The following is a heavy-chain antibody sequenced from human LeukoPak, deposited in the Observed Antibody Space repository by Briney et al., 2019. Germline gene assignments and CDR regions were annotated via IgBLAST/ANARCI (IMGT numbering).Heavy chain of an antibody. Sequence: GGSLRLSCAASGFRFSTYGIHWVRQAPGKGLEWVGDISYDGGYQSYAVSVRGRFTISRDNSKNTLYLQMNSLRAEDAAVYYCATESSLSNWGRGTLVTVSS. V-gene: IGHV3-30*03. CDR3: ATESSLSN. CDR1: GFRFSTYG. J-gene: IGHJ4*02. CDR2: ISYDGGYQ.